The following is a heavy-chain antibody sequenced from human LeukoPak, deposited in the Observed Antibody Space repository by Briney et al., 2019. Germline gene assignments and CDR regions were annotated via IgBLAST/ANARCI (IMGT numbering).Heavy chain of an antibody. V-gene: IGHV3-20*04. CDR3: ARDQYSSSWYAPDY. CDR1: GFTFSSYW. CDR2: INWNGGST. D-gene: IGHD6-13*01. Sequence: PGGSLRLSCAASGFTFSSYWMSWVRQAPGKGLEWVSGINWNGGSTGYADSVKGRFTISRDNAKNSLYLQMNSLRAEDTALYYCARDQYSSSWYAPDYWGQGTLVTVSS. J-gene: IGHJ4*02.